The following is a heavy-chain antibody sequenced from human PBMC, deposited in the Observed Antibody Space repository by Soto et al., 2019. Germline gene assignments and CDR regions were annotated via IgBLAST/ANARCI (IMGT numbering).Heavy chain of an antibody. V-gene: IGHV4-30-4*01. J-gene: IGHJ4*02. D-gene: IGHD7-27*01. CDR1: GGSISSGDYY. CDR2: IYYSGST. CDR3: ARRSGSCFAY. Sequence: SETLSLTCTVSGGSISSGDYYWSWIRQPPGKGLEWIGYIYYSGSTNYNPSLKSRVTISVDTSKNQFSLKLSSVTAADTAVYYCARRSGSCFAYWGQRTLVPVSS.